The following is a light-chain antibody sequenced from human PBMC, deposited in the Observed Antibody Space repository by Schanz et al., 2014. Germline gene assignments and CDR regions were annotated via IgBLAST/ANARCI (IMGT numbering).Light chain of an antibody. V-gene: IGKV3-20*01. CDR2: GAS. CDR1: QSVSDN. CDR3: QQYGSSPLT. J-gene: IGKJ1*01. Sequence: EIVLTQSPGSLSLSPGESATLSCRASQSVSDNLAWYQQKPGQAPRLLIYGASSRATGIPDRFSGSGSGTDFTLTISRLEPEDFAVYYCQQYGSSPLTFGQGTKVEIK.